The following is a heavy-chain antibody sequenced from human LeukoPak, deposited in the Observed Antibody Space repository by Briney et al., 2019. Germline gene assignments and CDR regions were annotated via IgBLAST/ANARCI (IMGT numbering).Heavy chain of an antibody. V-gene: IGHV1-69*05. CDR1: GGTFNNSA. CDR3: ARDVHGDYGSGWFDP. J-gene: IGHJ5*02. D-gene: IGHD4-17*01. Sequence: ASVKVSCKTSGGTFNNSAISWVRQAPGHGLEWLGGIMPLFGTASYAQKFPGRVTITKDESTRTVYLELTSLTSDDTVVYYCARDVHGDYGSGWFDPWGQGTLVSVSS. CDR2: IMPLFGTA.